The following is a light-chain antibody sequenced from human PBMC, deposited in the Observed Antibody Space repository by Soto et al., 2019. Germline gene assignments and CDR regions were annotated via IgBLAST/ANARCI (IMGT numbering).Light chain of an antibody. V-gene: IGLV2-14*01. Sequence: HSALNQPAYGSRSPGQSITISCSGTSSDIGAYNYVSWYQHHPDKAPKFMIYEVSNRPLGVSDRFSASKSGNTAYLTISGLQAEDEADYYCSSYTTSITLVFGTGTKVTV. CDR1: SSDIGAYNY. CDR2: EVS. CDR3: SSYTTSITLV. J-gene: IGLJ1*01.